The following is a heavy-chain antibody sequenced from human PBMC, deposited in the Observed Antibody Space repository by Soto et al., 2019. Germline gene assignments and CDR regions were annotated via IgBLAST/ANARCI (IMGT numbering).Heavy chain of an antibody. CDR3: AREAGSGSRGWYVNL. V-gene: IGHV4-30-2*01. CDR2: IFPSGST. CDR1: GGSISSGGFS. J-gene: IGHJ2*01. Sequence: QLQLQESGAGLVKPSQTLSLTCAVSGGSISSGGFSWSWIRQPPGKGLEWIGYIFPSGSTYYNPSLQSRATIPVDTSKNQFSLNMSSVAAADTAVYYCAREAGSGSRGWYVNLWCRGTGVSVSS. D-gene: IGHD1-26*01.